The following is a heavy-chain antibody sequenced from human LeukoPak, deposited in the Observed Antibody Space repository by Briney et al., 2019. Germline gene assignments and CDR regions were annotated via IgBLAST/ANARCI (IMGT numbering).Heavy chain of an antibody. D-gene: IGHD6-19*01. Sequence: GGSLRLSCAASGFTFSSYAMHWVRQAPGKGLEWVAVISYDGSNKYYADSVKGRFTISRDNSKNTLYLQMNCLRAEDTAVYYCARPPRIVVAGFPFDYWGQGTLVTVSS. CDR1: GFTFSSYA. V-gene: IGHV3-30*04. CDR3: ARPPRIVVAGFPFDY. CDR2: ISYDGSNK. J-gene: IGHJ4*02.